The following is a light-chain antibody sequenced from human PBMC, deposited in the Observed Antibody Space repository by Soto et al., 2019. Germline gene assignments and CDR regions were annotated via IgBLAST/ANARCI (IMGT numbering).Light chain of an antibody. CDR2: DVS. CDR1: SSDVGGYNY. V-gene: IGLV2-14*03. J-gene: IGLJ1*01. Sequence: QSALTQPASVSGSPGQSITISCTGTSSDVGGYNYVSWYQSHPGEAPKLIIYDVSNRPSGVSDRFSGSKSGNTASLTISGLQAEDEADYYCSSYTSSISYVFGTGTKLNVL. CDR3: SSYTSSISYV.